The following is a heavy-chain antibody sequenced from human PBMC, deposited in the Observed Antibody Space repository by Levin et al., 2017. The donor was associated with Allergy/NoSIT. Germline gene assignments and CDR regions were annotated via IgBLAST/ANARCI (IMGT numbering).Heavy chain of an antibody. J-gene: IGHJ5*02. CDR3: ARDLTSSGYYPRWLDP. CDR1: GFTFNDYY. D-gene: IGHD6-19*01. CDR2: IGNSGTTI. Sequence: GGSLRLSCAGSGFTFNDYYISWIRQAPGKGLEWVSHIGNSGTTIHYADSVKGRFTISRDNAKKSVHLQMSSLRVEDTAVYYCARDLTSSGYYPRWLDPWGQGTLVIVSS. V-gene: IGHV3-11*01.